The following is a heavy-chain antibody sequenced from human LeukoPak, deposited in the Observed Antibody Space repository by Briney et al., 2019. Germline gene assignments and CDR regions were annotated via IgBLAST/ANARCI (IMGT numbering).Heavy chain of an antibody. D-gene: IGHD2/OR15-2a*01. Sequence: GGSLRLSCAAAGFTFSSYTVKWVRPAPGKGLEWLSFITLSGTTYYADSVKGRFTISRDNAKNSLYLQMNSLRADATAVYYCVRDYLFAFDIWGQGTMVTVSS. CDR3: VRDYLFAFDI. CDR2: ITLSGTT. CDR1: GFTFSSYT. V-gene: IGHV3-48*01. J-gene: IGHJ3*02.